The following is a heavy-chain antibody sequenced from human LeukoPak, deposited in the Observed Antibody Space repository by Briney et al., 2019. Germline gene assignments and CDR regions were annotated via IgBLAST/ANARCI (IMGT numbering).Heavy chain of an antibody. CDR1: GFTFSSYS. D-gene: IGHD3-9*01. CDR2: ISSSSYI. CDR3: AIYSKTGYYMGYYFDY. J-gene: IGHJ4*02. Sequence: GGSLRLSCAASGFTFSSYSMNWVRQAPGKGLEWVSSISSSSYIYYADSVKGRFTISRDNAKNSLYLQMNSLRAEDTAVYYCAIYSKTGYYMGYYFDYWGQGTLVTVSS. V-gene: IGHV3-21*04.